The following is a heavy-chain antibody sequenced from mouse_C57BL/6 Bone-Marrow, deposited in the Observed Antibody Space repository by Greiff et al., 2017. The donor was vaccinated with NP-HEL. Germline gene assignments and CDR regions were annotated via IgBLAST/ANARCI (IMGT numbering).Heavy chain of an antibody. CDR3: ARYGIYDGYYLYFDV. D-gene: IGHD2-3*01. J-gene: IGHJ1*03. V-gene: IGHV1-82*01. Sequence: VKLVESGPGLVKPGASVKISCKASGYAFSSSWMNWVKQRPGKGLEWIGRIYPGDGDTNYNGKFTGKATLTADKSSSTAYMQLSSLTSEDSAVYFCARYGIYDGYYLYFDVWGTGTTVTVSS. CDR2: IYPGDGDT. CDR1: GYAFSSSW.